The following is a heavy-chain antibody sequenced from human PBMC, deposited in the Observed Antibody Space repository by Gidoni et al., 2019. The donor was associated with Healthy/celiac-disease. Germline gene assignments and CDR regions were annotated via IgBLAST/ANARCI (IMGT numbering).Heavy chain of an antibody. CDR2: PNSGGT. CDR3: ARAMGIAAAGTEVNVDY. V-gene: IGHV1-2*02. Sequence: PNSGGTNYAQKFQGRVTMTRDTSISTAYMELSRLRSDDTAVYYCARAMGIAAAGTEVNVDYWGQGTLVTVSS. D-gene: IGHD6-13*01. J-gene: IGHJ4*02.